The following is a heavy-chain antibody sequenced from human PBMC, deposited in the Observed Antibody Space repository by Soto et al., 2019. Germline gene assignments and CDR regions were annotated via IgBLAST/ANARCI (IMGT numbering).Heavy chain of an antibody. CDR3: ARIGQSLWFGEVDV. Sequence: AASVKVSCKASGYTFTIYAMHWVRQAPGQRLEWMGWINAGNGNTKYSQKFQGRVTITRDTSASTAYMELSSLRSEDTAVYYCARIGQSLWFGEVDVWGQGTTVTVSS. J-gene: IGHJ6*02. CDR1: GYTFTIYA. D-gene: IGHD3-10*01. V-gene: IGHV1-3*01. CDR2: INAGNGNT.